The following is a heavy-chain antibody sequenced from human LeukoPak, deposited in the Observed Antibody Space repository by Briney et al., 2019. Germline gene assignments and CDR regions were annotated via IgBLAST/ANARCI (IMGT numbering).Heavy chain of an antibody. CDR3: ATGGMYSDFWSGPEY. J-gene: IGHJ4*02. CDR1: GFTFSSYA. Sequence: GRSLRLSCAASGFTFSSYAMHWVRQAPGKGLEWVAFIRYDGNTEHYADSVKGRFTISRDNFKNMLFLQMNNPRLEDTAVYYCATGGMYSDFWSGPEYWGQGTLVTVSS. V-gene: IGHV3-30-3*01. CDR2: IRYDGNTE. D-gene: IGHD3-3*01.